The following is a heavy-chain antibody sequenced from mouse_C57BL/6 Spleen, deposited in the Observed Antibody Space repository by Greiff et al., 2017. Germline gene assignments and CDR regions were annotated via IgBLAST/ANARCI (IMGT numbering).Heavy chain of an antibody. CDR2: IRSKSNNYAT. Sequence: EVKLVESGGGLVQPKGSLKLSCAASGFSFNTYAMNWVRQAPGKGLEWVARIRSKSNNYATYYADSVKDRFTISRDDSESMLYLQMNNLKTEDTAMYYCVRQGSLQGGYAMDYWGQGTSVTVSS. V-gene: IGHV10-1*01. CDR1: GFSFNTYA. CDR3: VRQGSLQGGYAMDY. J-gene: IGHJ4*01. D-gene: IGHD2-1*01.